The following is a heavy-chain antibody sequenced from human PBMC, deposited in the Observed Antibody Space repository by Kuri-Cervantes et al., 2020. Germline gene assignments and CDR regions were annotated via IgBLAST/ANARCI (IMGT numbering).Heavy chain of an antibody. Sequence: GESLKISCEASGFPLRTYSMNWVRQVPGKGLEWVSSISSSSTYIDYADSVKGRLTISRDNAKNSLYLQMSSLRAEDTAVYYCARDSAQYCSGGSCYHQDAFDIWGQGTMVTVSS. CDR3: ARDSAQYCSGGSCYHQDAFDI. J-gene: IGHJ3*02. V-gene: IGHV3-21*04. D-gene: IGHD2-15*01. CDR1: GFPLRTYS. CDR2: ISSSSTYI.